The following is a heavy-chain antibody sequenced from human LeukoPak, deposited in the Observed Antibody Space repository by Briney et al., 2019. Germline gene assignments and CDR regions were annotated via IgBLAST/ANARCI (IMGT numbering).Heavy chain of an antibody. CDR1: GGTFSSYA. CDR3: ARDLRMVRGFRDYYFDY. CDR2: IIPIFGTA. D-gene: IGHD3-10*01. Sequence: ASVKVSCKASGGTFSSYAISWVRQAPGQGLEWMGGIIPIFGTANYAQKFQGRVTITADESTSTAYMELSSLRSEDTAVYYCARDLRMVRGFRDYYFDYWGQGTLVTVSS. J-gene: IGHJ4*02. V-gene: IGHV1-69*13.